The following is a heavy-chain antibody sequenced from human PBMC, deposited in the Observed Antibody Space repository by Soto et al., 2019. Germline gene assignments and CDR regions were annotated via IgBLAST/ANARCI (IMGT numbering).Heavy chain of an antibody. V-gene: IGHV1-2*04. J-gene: IGHJ6*02. CDR2: INPNSGGT. D-gene: IGHD6-13*01. CDR1: GYTFTGYY. Sequence: GASVKVSCKASGYTFTGYYMHWVRQAPGQGLEWMGWINPNSGGTNYAQKFQGWVTMTRDTSISTAYMELSRLRSGDTAVYYCARDLKNGIAANNYYYYGMDVWGQGTTVTVSS. CDR3: ARDLKNGIAANNYYYYGMDV.